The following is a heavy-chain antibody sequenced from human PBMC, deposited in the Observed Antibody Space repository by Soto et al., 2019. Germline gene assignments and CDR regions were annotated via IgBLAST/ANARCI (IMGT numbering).Heavy chain of an antibody. J-gene: IGHJ4*02. D-gene: IGHD2-21*01. V-gene: IGHV3-74*03. CDR2: INTDGSVA. CDR3: VRDMQLWRRDS. Sequence: EVQLVESGGGLVQPGESLRLSCAASGLTFRSYWMHWVRQAPGKGLVWVSRINTDGSVAMYEDSVKGRFTISRDNAKNTLYLHMNSLSAADTAVYYCVRDMQLWRRDSSGQRTLLTVSS. CDR1: GLTFRSYW.